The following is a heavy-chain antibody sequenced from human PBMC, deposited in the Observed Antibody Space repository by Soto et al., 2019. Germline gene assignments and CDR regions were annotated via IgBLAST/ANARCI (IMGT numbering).Heavy chain of an antibody. Sequence: PGGSLRLSCAASGFSFTNFAMSWVRQAPGKGLEWVAGIGASGDITWYADSVKGRLSISRDNAKNSLYLQMNSLRAEDTAVYYCARAQDRRQLWRPFYYYGMDVWGQGTTVTLSS. J-gene: IGHJ6*02. CDR2: IGASGDIT. CDR3: ARAQDRRQLWRPFYYYGMDV. D-gene: IGHD5-18*01. CDR1: GFSFTNFA. V-gene: IGHV3-23*01.